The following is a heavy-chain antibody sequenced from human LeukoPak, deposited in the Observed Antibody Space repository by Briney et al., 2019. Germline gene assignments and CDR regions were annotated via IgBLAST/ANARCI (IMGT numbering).Heavy chain of an antibody. CDR2: IYSGGCT. D-gene: IGHD6-19*01. CDR3: AREEVSSGWYPTD. J-gene: IGHJ4*02. V-gene: IGHV3-66*02. Sequence: GGSLRLSCAASGFTVSSNYMSWVRQAPGKGLEWVSVIYSGGCTYYADSVKGRFTISRDNSKNTLYLQMNSLRAEDTAVYYCAREEVSSGWYPTDWGQGTLVTVSS. CDR1: GFTVSSNY.